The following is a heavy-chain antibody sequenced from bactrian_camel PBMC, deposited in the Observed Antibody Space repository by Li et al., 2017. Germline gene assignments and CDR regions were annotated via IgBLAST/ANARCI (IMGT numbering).Heavy chain of an antibody. D-gene: IGHD6*01. CDR2: IQDDGAK. V-gene: IGHV3S55*01. CDR3: AARRVLACSWSPADFDY. J-gene: IGHJ6*01. Sequence: QLVESGGGSVQAGGSLSLSCATRGYTRRGGCLAWFRQVPGKEREMVAQIQDDGAKHYDSTAEGRFTVSHDKAKKTTYLQMDSLNPEDTAMYYCAARRVLACSWSPADFDYWGQGTQVTVS. CDR1: GYTRRGGC.